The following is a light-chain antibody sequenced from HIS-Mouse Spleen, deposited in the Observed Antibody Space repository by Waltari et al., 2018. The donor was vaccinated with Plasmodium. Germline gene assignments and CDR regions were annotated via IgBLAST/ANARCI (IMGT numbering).Light chain of an antibody. J-gene: IGLJ3*02. V-gene: IGLV3-10*01. CDR1: ALPKKY. CDR2: EDS. CDR3: YSTDSSGNHRV. Sequence: SYELTQPPSVSVPPGQTARITCSGDALPKKYASWYQQKSGQAPVLVIYEDSKRPSGSPERFSGSSSGTMATLTISGAQVEDEADYYCYSTDSSGNHRVFGGGTKLTVL.